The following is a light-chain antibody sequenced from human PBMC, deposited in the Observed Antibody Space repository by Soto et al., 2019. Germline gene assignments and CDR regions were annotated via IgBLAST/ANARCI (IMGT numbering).Light chain of an antibody. J-gene: IGKJ1*01. V-gene: IGKV1-5*03. CDR3: QQHNSYPRT. CDR1: QSISTW. Sequence: DIQMTQSPSTLSASVGDRVTITCRASQSISTWLAWYQQKPGKAPKLLIYTASNLERGVPSRFSGSGSGTEFTLTISSLQPVDFATYYCQQHNSYPRTFGQGTKVEMK. CDR2: TAS.